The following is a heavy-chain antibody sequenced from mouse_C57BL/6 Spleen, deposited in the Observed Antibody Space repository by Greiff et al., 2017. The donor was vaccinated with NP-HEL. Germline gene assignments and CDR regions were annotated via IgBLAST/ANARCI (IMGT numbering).Heavy chain of an antibody. CDR1: GYTFTSYW. Sequence: QVQLQQPGAELVRPGSSVKLSCKASGYTFTSYWMHWVKQRPIQGLEWIGNIDPSDSETHYNQKFKDKATLTVAKSSSTAYMRLSSLTSEDSAFYYCAGPEGGNDAMDYWGQGTSVTVSS. V-gene: IGHV1-52*01. J-gene: IGHJ4*01. CDR3: AGPEGGNDAMDY. CDR2: IDPSDSET.